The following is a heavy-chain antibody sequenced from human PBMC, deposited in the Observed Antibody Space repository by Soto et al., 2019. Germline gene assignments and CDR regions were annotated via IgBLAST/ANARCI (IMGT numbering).Heavy chain of an antibody. CDR2: IIPILGIA. CDR3: ARRGGSGSRTMDV. D-gene: IGHD3-10*01. V-gene: IGHV1-69*02. J-gene: IGHJ6*02. CDR1: GGTFSSYT. Sequence: ASVKVSCKASGGTFSSYTISWVRQAPGQGLEWMGRIIPILGIANYAQKFQGRVTITADKSTSTAYMELSSLRSEDTAVYYCARRGGSGSRTMDVWGQRTTVTVSS.